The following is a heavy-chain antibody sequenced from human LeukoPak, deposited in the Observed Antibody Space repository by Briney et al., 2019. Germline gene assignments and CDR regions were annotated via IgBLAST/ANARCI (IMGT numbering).Heavy chain of an antibody. CDR2: IYYSGST. CDR1: GGSISSYY. CDR3: ARLVGGSGWYWVYFDY. D-gene: IGHD6-13*01. V-gene: IGHV4-59*08. Sequence: SETLSLTCTVSGGSISSYYWSWIRQPPGKGLEWIGYIYYSGSTNYNPSLKSRVTISVDTSKNQFSLKLSSVTAADTAVYYCARLVGGSGWYWVYFDYWGQGTLVTVSS. J-gene: IGHJ4*02.